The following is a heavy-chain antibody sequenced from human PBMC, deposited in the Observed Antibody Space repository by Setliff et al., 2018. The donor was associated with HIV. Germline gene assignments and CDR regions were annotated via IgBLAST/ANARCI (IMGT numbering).Heavy chain of an antibody. CDR3: ARGAWYTSGWYSSRYMDV. Sequence: ASVKVSCKASGYTFTNSDINWVRRATGQGLEWMGWMNPNSGNTGYAQKFQGRVIMTRDTSITTAYMELSSLRSDDTAVYYCARGAWYTSGWYSSRYMDVWGKGTTVTVS. CDR1: GYTFTNSD. D-gene: IGHD6-19*01. CDR2: MNPNSGNT. J-gene: IGHJ6*03. V-gene: IGHV1-8*02.